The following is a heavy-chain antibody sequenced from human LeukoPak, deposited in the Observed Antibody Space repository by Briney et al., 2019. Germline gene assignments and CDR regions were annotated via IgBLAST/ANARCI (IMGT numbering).Heavy chain of an antibody. V-gene: IGHV4-30-2*01. CDR1: GGSISSGGFY. Sequence: SETLSLTCTVSGGSISSGGFYWSWIRQPPGKGLEWIGYIYHSGSTYYNPSLKSRVTISEDMSKNQFSLKLTSVTAADTAVYYCARDVTNNWGLGYWGQGTLVTVSS. J-gene: IGHJ4*02. D-gene: IGHD7-27*01. CDR2: IYHSGST. CDR3: ARDVTNNWGLGY.